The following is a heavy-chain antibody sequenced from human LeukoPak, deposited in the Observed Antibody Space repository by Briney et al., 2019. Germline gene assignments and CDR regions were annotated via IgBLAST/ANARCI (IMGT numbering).Heavy chain of an antibody. J-gene: IGHJ4*02. D-gene: IGHD6-19*01. CDR2: ISGPAESI. V-gene: IGHV3-23*01. CDR1: GFTFSSYA. CDR3: AKAPPPSNGWQPVIGH. Sequence: GGSLRLSCAASGFTFSSYAMSWVRQAPGKGLEWVSAISGPAESIYYAESVKGRFTISRDNSLDTLYLQMNSLRADDTAVYYCAKAPPPSNGWQPVIGHWGQGTLVTVSS.